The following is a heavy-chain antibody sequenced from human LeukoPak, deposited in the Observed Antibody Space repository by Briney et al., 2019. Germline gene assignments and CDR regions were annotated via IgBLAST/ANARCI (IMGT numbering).Heavy chain of an antibody. V-gene: IGHV3-7*01. Sequence: PGGSLRLSCAASGFTFSNYWMSWVRQAPGKGLEWVANIKQDGSEKYYVDSVKGRFTISRDNAKNSLYLQMNSLRAEDTAVYYCARAGPLYYYYYMDVGGKGTTVTVSS. CDR2: IKQDGSEK. J-gene: IGHJ6*03. CDR3: ARAGPLYYYYYMDV. D-gene: IGHD1-14*01. CDR1: GFTFSNYW.